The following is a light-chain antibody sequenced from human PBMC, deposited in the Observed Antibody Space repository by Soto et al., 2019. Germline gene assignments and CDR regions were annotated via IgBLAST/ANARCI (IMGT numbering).Light chain of an antibody. V-gene: IGKV3-15*01. CDR3: QQYGSSPIT. Sequence: IVLTQSPATLSVSPGERATPSCRASQSVSSNLAWYQQKPGQAPRLLIYGASTRATGIPARFSGSGSGTEFTLTISSLQSEDFAVYYCQQYGSSPITFGQGTRLEIK. CDR2: GAS. J-gene: IGKJ5*01. CDR1: QSVSSN.